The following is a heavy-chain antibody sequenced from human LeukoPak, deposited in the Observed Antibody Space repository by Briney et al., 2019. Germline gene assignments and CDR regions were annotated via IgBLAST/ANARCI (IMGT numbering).Heavy chain of an antibody. D-gene: IGHD2-8*01. CDR3: AKDRSCTNDICHGDFDY. Sequence: GGSLRLSCAASGFTFSSYAVSWGRQAPGKGLEWVSSISGSGGSAYSADSVKGRFTISRDNSKNTLYLQMNSLRAEDTALYYCAKDRSCTNDICHGDFDYWGQGTLVTVSS. V-gene: IGHV3-23*01. J-gene: IGHJ4*02. CDR2: ISGSGGSA. CDR1: GFTFSSYA.